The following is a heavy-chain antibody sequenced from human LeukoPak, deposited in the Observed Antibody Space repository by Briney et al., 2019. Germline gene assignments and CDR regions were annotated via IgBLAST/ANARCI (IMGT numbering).Heavy chain of an antibody. D-gene: IGHD6-6*01. CDR3: ARVRSSDDAFDI. CDR2: IHYSGST. CDR1: GGSVSSGSYY. V-gene: IGHV4-61*01. J-gene: IGHJ3*02. Sequence: SETLSLTCTVSGGSVSSGSYYWSWIRQPPGKGLEWIGYIHYSGSTNYNPSLKSRVTISVDTSKNQFSLKLSSVTAADTAVYYCARVRSSDDAFDIWGQGTMVTVSS.